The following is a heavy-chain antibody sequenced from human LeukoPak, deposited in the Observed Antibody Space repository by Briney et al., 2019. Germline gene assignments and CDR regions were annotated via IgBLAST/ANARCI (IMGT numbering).Heavy chain of an antibody. CDR1: GGSISSYY. Sequence: SETLSLTCTVSGGSISSYYWSWIRRPPGKGLEWIGYIYYSGSTNYNPSLKSRVTISVDTSKNQFSLKLSSVTAADTAVYYCARQYDAFDIWGQGTMVTVSS. J-gene: IGHJ3*02. CDR2: IYYSGST. V-gene: IGHV4-59*08. CDR3: ARQYDAFDI.